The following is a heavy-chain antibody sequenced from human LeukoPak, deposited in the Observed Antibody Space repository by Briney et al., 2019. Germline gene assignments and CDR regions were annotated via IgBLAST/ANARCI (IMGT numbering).Heavy chain of an antibody. CDR2: IYYSGST. V-gene: IGHV4-59*01. D-gene: IGHD2-21*01. CDR3: ARDSGIGLDY. Sequence: SETLSLTCTVSGGSISSYYWSWIRQPPGKGLEWIGYIYYSGSTSYNPSLKSRVTISVDTSKNQFSLKLSSVTAADAAVYYCARDSGIGLDYWGQGTLVAVSS. CDR1: GGSISSYY. J-gene: IGHJ4*02.